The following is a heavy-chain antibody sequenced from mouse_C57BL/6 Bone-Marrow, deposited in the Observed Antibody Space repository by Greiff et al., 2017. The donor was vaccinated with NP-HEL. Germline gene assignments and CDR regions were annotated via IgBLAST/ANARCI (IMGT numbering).Heavy chain of an antibody. Sequence: EVKLMESGGDLVKPGGSLKLSCAASGFTFSSCGMSWVRQTPDKRLEWVATISSGGSYTYYPDSVKGRFTISRDNAKNTLYLQMSSLKSEDTAMYYCARVYGPWFAYWGQGTLVTVSA. CDR3: ARVYGPWFAY. J-gene: IGHJ3*01. CDR1: GFTFSSCG. V-gene: IGHV5-6*01. CDR2: ISSGGSYT. D-gene: IGHD1-1*01.